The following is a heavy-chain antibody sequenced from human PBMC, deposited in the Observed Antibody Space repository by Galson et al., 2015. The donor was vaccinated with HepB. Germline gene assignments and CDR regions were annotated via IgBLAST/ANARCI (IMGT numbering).Heavy chain of an antibody. CDR3: ARDVGDYDGGFDY. CDR1: GFTFSSYA. CDR2: ISYDGSNK. V-gene: IGHV3-30-3*01. D-gene: IGHD4-17*01. J-gene: IGHJ4*02. Sequence: SLRLSCAASGFTFSSYAMHWVRQAPGKGLEWVAVISYDGSNKYYADSVKGRFTISRDNSKNTLYLQMNSLRAEDTAVYYCARDVGDYDGGFDYWGQGTLVTVSS.